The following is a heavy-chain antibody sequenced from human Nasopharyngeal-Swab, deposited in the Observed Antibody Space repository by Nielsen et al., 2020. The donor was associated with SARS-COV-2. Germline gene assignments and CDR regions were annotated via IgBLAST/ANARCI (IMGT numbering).Heavy chain of an antibody. Sequence: GGSLRLSCAASGFTFSSYGMHWVRQAPGKGLEWVAVISSDGSSKYYADSVEGRFTISRDNSKTTLYLQMHSLRAEDTAVYYCASGNPYSGSYSFAYWGQGTLVTVSS. V-gene: IGHV3-30*03. CDR2: ISSDGSSK. CDR3: ASGNPYSGSYSFAY. J-gene: IGHJ4*02. CDR1: GFTFSSYG. D-gene: IGHD1-26*01.